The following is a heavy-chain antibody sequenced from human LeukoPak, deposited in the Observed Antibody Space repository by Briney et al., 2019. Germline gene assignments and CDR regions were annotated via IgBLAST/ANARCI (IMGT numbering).Heavy chain of an antibody. J-gene: IGHJ3*02. CDR3: ARKKLRYFDWLPPDRGAFDI. V-gene: IGHV4-39*01. D-gene: IGHD3-9*01. Sequence: RPSETLSLTCTVSGGSISSSSYYWGWSRQPPGKGLEWIGSIYYSGSTYYNPSLKSRVTISVDTSKNQFSLKLSSVTAADTAVYYCARKKLRYFDWLPPDRGAFDIWGQGTMVTVSS. CDR2: IYYSGST. CDR1: GGSISSSSYY.